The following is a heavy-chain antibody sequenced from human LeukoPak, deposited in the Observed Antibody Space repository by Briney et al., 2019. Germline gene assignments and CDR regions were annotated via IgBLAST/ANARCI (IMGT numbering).Heavy chain of an antibody. J-gene: IGHJ4*02. CDR2: IDPGDSDT. CDR3: ARLRWPRGGRSSFDY. D-gene: IGHD3-10*01. Sequence: GESLKISCKGSGYSFTTYWIGWVRQMPGKGLEWMGIIDPGDSDTRYSPSFQGQVTISADKSISTAYLQWSSLKASDTAMYYCARLRWPRGGRSSFDYWGQGALVTVSS. CDR1: GYSFTTYW. V-gene: IGHV5-51*01.